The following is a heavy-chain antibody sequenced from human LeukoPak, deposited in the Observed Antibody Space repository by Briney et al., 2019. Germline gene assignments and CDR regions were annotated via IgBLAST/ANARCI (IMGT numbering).Heavy chain of an antibody. V-gene: IGHV3-20*04. J-gene: IGHJ4*02. CDR3: ARVMMGATLDY. D-gene: IGHD1-26*01. CDR2: INWNGDDT. Sequence: RPGGSLRLSCAASGFTFDDYAMNWVRQAPGKGLEWVSGINWNGDDTAYAGSVRGRFTISRDNAKNSLYLQMNSLRAEDTALYYCARVMMGATLDYWGQGTLVTVSS. CDR1: GFTFDDYA.